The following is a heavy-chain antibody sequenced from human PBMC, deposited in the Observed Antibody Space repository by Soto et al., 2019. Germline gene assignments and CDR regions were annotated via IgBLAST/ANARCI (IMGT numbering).Heavy chain of an antibody. CDR2: ISSGATYR. Sequence: LRLSCAASGFTFSTYNINWVRQAPGKGLEWISSISSGATYRYYPDSVKGRFTVSRDNPNNSLYLQMNSLRGEDTAVYYCARGWGTTVVTLDAFDIWGQGTMVTVSS. V-gene: IGHV3-21*01. D-gene: IGHD2-21*02. CDR3: ARGWGTTVVTLDAFDI. CDR1: GFTFSTYN. J-gene: IGHJ3*02.